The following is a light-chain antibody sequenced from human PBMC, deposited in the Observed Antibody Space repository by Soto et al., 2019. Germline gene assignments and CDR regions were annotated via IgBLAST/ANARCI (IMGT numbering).Light chain of an antibody. Sequence: QSALTQPASVSGSPGQSITIPCIGTSSDVGGYNYVSWYQQHPDKAPKLMIYDVNNRPSGVSNRFSGSKSGNTASLTISGLQAEDEADYYCSSYTTRSILGYVFGTGTKVTVL. CDR3: SSYTTRSILGYV. CDR2: DVN. V-gene: IGLV2-14*01. CDR1: SSDVGGYNY. J-gene: IGLJ1*01.